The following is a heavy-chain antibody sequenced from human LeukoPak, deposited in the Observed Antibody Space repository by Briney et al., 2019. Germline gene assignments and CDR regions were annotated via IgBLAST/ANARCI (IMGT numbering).Heavy chain of an antibody. D-gene: IGHD4-17*01. CDR3: ATDRYGDYSFDY. J-gene: IGHJ4*02. Sequence: GGSLRLSCAASGFTFSRFTMSWVRQAPGKGLEWVSTISGSGTSTYYADSVKGRFTVSRDNSKNTLYLQMYSQGAEDTALYYCATDRYGDYSFDYWGQGTLVTVSS. CDR1: GFTFSRFT. V-gene: IGHV3-23*01. CDR2: ISGSGTST.